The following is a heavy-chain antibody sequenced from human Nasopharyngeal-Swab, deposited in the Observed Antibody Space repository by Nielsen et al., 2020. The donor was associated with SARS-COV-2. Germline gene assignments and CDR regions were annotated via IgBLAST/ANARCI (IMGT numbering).Heavy chain of an antibody. CDR1: GYTFTSYA. J-gene: IGHJ6*03. D-gene: IGHD4-17*01. Sequence: ASVKVSCKASGYTFTSYAMNWVRQAPGQGLEWMGWINTNTGNPTYAQGFTGRFVFSLDTSVSTAYLQISSLKAEDTAVYYCARDLVDGDYAHYYYYYMDVWGKGTTVTVSS. V-gene: IGHV7-4-1*02. CDR2: INTNTGNP. CDR3: ARDLVDGDYAHYYYYYMDV.